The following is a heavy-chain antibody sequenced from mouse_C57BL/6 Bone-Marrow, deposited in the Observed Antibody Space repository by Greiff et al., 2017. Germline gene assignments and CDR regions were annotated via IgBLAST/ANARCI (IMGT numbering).Heavy chain of an antibody. J-gene: IGHJ3*01. Sequence: QVQLQQPGAELVKPGASVKMSCKASGYTFTSYWITWVKQRPGQGLEWIGDIYPGSGSTNYNEKFKSKATLTVDTSSSTAYMQLSSLTSEDSAVYYCARNYYGSSYGTWFAYWGQGTPVTVSA. D-gene: IGHD1-1*01. CDR2: IYPGSGST. CDR3: ARNYYGSSYGTWFAY. V-gene: IGHV1-55*01. CDR1: GYTFTSYW.